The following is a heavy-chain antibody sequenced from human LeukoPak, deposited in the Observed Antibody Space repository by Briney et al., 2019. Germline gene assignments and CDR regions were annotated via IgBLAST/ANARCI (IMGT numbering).Heavy chain of an antibody. D-gene: IGHD3-22*01. V-gene: IGHV3-23*01. CDR3: ARSYYYDSSHTADY. Sequence: GGSLRLSCAASGFTFSSYAMSWVRQAPGKGLEWVSAISGSGGSTYYADSVKGRFTISRDNSKNTLYPQMNSLRAEDTAVYYCARSYYYDSSHTADYWGQGTLVTVSS. CDR1: GFTFSSYA. J-gene: IGHJ4*02. CDR2: ISGSGGST.